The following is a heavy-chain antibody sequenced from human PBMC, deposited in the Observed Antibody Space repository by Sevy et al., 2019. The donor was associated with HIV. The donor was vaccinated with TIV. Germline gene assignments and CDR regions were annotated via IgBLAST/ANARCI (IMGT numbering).Heavy chain of an antibody. CDR3: ARTGYSYGATHFDY. CDR2: IDWDDEK. Sequence: SGPTLVKPTQTLTLTCTFSGFSLSTSGMCVSWIRQPPGKALEWLAFIDWDDEKYYSTSLKTRLTISKDTSKNQVVLTMTNMDPVDTATYYCARTGYSYGATHFDYWGQGTLVTVSS. V-gene: IGHV2-70*01. CDR1: GFSLSTSGMC. J-gene: IGHJ4*02. D-gene: IGHD5-18*01.